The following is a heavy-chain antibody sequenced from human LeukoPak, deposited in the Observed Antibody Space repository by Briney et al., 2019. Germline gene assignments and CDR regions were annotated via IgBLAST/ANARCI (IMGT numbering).Heavy chain of an antibody. Sequence: GSLRLSCAASGFTFSTYSMNWVRQAPGKGLEWIGEINHSGSTNYNPSLKNRVTISVDTSKNQFSLKLSSVTAADTAVYYCARGEDVDTAMPQDYWGQGTLVTVSS. J-gene: IGHJ4*02. V-gene: IGHV4-34*01. CDR1: GFTFSTYS. D-gene: IGHD5-18*01. CDR3: ARGEDVDTAMPQDY. CDR2: INHSGST.